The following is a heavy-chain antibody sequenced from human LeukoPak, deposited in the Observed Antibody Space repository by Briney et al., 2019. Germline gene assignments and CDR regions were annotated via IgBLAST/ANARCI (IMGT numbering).Heavy chain of an antibody. J-gene: IGHJ6*03. CDR1: GGSFSGYY. D-gene: IGHD3-10*01. CDR3: ARAMVRGVKGYYYYMDV. CDR2: INHSGST. V-gene: IGHV4-34*01. Sequence: SETLSLTCAVYGGSFSGYYWSWIRQPPGKGLEWIGEINHSGSTNYNPSLKSRVTISVDTSKNQFSLKLSSVTAADTAVYYCARAMVRGVKGYYYYMDVWGKGTTVTVSS.